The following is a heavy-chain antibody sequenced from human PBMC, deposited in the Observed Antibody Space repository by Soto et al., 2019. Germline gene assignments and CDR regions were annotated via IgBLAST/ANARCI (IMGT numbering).Heavy chain of an antibody. CDR3: ASSVTYYYDSSGSPGTFDI. J-gene: IGHJ3*02. CDR2: IIPIFGTA. V-gene: IGHV1-69*06. CDR1: GGTFSSYA. Sequence: SVKVSCKASGGTFSSYAISWVRQAPGQGLEWMGGIIPIFGTANYAQKFQGRVTITADKSTSTAYMELSSLRSEDTAVYYCASSVTYYYDSSGSPGTFDIWGQGTMVTVSS. D-gene: IGHD3-22*01.